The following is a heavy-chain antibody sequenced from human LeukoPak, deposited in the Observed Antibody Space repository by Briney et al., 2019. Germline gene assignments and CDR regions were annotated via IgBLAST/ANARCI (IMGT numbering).Heavy chain of an antibody. J-gene: IGHJ4*02. V-gene: IGHV4-4*02. CDR1: GGFITQTNY. CDR3: ARVRSGSSVFDY. CDR2: VNLQGST. D-gene: IGHD1-26*01. Sequence: KPSGTLSLTCGVSGGFITQTNYWTWVRQPPGKGLEWIGEVNLQGSTNYNPSLMGRVAISVDKSENQFSLRLSSVTAADTAVYYCARVRSGSSVFDYWGQGTLVTVSS.